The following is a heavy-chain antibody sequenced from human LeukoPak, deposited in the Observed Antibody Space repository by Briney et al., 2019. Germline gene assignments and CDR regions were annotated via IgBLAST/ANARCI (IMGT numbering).Heavy chain of an antibody. J-gene: IGHJ4*02. Sequence: ASVKVSCKASGYTFTSCDINWVRQATGQGLEWMGWMNPNSGNTGYAQKFQGRVTMTRNTSISTAYMELSSLRSEDTAVYYCARGQRYYDFWSGYLFDYWGQGTLVTVSS. CDR3: ARGQRYYDFWSGYLFDY. CDR1: GYTFTSCD. V-gene: IGHV1-8*01. D-gene: IGHD3-3*01. CDR2: MNPNSGNT.